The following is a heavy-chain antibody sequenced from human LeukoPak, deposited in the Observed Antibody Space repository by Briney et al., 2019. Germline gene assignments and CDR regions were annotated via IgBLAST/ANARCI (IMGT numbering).Heavy chain of an antibody. CDR1: GFTFSSYA. CDR2: ISYDGSNK. V-gene: IGHV3-30-3*01. J-gene: IGHJ3*02. Sequence: GSLRLSCAASGFTFSSYAMHWVRQAPGQGLEWVAVISYDGSNKYYADSVKGRFTISRDYSKNTLYLQMNSLRAEDTAVYYCARGSANFLDAFDIWGQGTMVTVSS. D-gene: IGHD3-10*01. CDR3: ARGSANFLDAFDI.